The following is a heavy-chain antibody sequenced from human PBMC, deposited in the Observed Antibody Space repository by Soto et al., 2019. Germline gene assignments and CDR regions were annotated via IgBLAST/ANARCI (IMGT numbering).Heavy chain of an antibody. J-gene: IGHJ1*01. D-gene: IGHD2-15*01. V-gene: IGHV3-30-3*01. CDR1: GFTFSSYA. Sequence: QVQLVESGGGMVQPGRSLRLSCAASGFTFSSYAMHWVRQAPGKGLEWVAVISYDGSNKYYADSVKGRFTISRDNSKNTLYLQMNSLRAEDTAVYYCARDSVAFYCSGGSCSPWDEYFQHWGQGTLVTVSS. CDR2: ISYDGSNK. CDR3: ARDSVAFYCSGGSCSPWDEYFQH.